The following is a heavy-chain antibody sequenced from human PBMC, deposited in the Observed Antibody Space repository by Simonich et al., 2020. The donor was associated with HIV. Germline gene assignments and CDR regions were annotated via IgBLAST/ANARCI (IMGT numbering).Heavy chain of an antibody. CDR2: ISYDGSNK. CDR3: ASGGSISSVCADDY. CDR1: GFTFSSYA. J-gene: IGHJ4*02. D-gene: IGHD3-16*01. V-gene: IGHV3-30*07. Sequence: QVQLVESGGGVVQPGRSLRLSCAASGFTFSSYAMHWVRQAPGKGLEWVAVISYDGSNKYYADSVKCRFTIPRDNSKNTLYLQMNSLRAEDTAVYYCASGGSISSVCADDYWGQGTLVTVSS.